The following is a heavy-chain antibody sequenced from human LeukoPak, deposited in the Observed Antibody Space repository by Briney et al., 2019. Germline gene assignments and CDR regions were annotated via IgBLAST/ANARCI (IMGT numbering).Heavy chain of an antibody. CDR3: ARDVTGGRPGIAAAGTVN. Sequence: ASVKVSCKASGYTFTGYYMHWVRQAPGQGLEWMGWINPNSGGTNYAQKFQGRVTMTRDTSISTAYMELSRLRSDDTAVYYCARDVTGGRPGIAAAGTVNWGQGTLVTVSS. J-gene: IGHJ4*02. D-gene: IGHD6-13*01. CDR1: GYTFTGYY. CDR2: INPNSGGT. V-gene: IGHV1-2*02.